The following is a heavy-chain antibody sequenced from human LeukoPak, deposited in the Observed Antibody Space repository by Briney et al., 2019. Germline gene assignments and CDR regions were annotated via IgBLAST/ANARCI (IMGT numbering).Heavy chain of an antibody. CDR3: ARAYQLPLF. J-gene: IGHJ4*02. CDR1: GFTFSTYW. D-gene: IGHD2-2*01. V-gene: IGHV3-7*01. CDR2: IKQDGSEK. Sequence: TGGSLRLSCAASGFTFSTYWMGWVRQSPGKGLEWVANIKQDGSEKHYVDSVKGRFTISRDNTKNSLYLQMNSLRAEDTAVYYCARAYQLPLFWGQGTLVTVSS.